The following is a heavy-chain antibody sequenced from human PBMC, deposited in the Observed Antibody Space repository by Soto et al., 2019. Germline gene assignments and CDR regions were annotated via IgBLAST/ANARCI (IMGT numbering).Heavy chain of an antibody. Sequence: GGSLRLSCAASGFTFNNAWVSWVRPAPGGGLEWVGRIKRNIDGGTTDYAAPVKGRFAISRDDSNSILYLQMNSLKSEDTAVYYCTTVDAVVLNWGQGILVTVSS. CDR1: GFTFNNAW. D-gene: IGHD6-19*01. J-gene: IGHJ4*02. CDR2: IKRNIDGGTT. CDR3: TTVDAVVLN. V-gene: IGHV3-15*01.